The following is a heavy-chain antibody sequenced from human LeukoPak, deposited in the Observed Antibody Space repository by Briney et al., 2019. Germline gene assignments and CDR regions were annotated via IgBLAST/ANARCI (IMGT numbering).Heavy chain of an antibody. CDR3: VREPQAEYYFDY. J-gene: IGHJ4*02. D-gene: IGHD1-14*01. Sequence: GGSLRLSCAASGFTVSDNYISWVRQAPGKGLEWVSRINSDGSSTTYADSVKGRFTISRDNAKNTLYLQMNSLRAEDTAVYYCVREPQAEYYFDYWGQGTLVTVSS. CDR2: INSDGSST. V-gene: IGHV3-74*01. CDR1: GFTVSDNY.